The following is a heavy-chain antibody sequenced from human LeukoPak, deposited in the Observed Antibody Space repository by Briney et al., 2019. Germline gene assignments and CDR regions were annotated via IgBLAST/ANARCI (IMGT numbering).Heavy chain of an antibody. CDR1: GFTFSSYG. V-gene: IGHV3-33*01. D-gene: IGHD1-1*01. J-gene: IGHJ3*02. CDR2: IWYDGSNK. CDR3: ARGRATTGTAVVGAFDI. Sequence: GGSLRLSCAASGFTFSSYGMHWVRQAPGKGLEWVAVIWYDGSNKYRADSVKGRFTISRDNSKNTLYLQMNSLRAEDTAVYHCARGRATTGTAVVGAFDIWGRGTMVIVSS.